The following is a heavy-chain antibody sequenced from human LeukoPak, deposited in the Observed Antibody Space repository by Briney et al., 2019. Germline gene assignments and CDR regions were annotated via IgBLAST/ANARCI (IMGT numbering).Heavy chain of an antibody. V-gene: IGHV4-39*01. J-gene: IGHJ1*01. CDR1: GGSISSSSYY. D-gene: IGHD1-26*01. Sequence: PSETLSLTCTVSGGSISSSSYYWGWIRQPPGKGLEWIGSIYYSGSTYYNPSLKSRVTISVDTSKNQFSLKLSSVTAADTAVYYCARLGGAEYFQHWGQGTLVTVSS. CDR2: IYYSGST. CDR3: ARLGGAEYFQH.